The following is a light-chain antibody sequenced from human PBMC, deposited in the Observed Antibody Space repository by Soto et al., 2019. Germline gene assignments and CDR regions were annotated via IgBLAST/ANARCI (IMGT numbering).Light chain of an antibody. J-gene: IGKJ2*01. CDR2: GAS. Sequence: IQMTQSPSSLSASVGDSVTVTCRASQSINIYLNWYQQKPGKAPTLLIYGASSLQSGVPSRFNGGGSRTDFTLPISSLQPEDVATYYCQQSYRSPYTFGQGTKLEIK. CDR3: QQSYRSPYT. CDR1: QSINIY. V-gene: IGKV1-39*01.